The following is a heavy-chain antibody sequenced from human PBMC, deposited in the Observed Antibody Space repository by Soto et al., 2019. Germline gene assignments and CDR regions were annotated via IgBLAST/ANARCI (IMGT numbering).Heavy chain of an antibody. J-gene: IGHJ3*02. D-gene: IGHD6-13*01. CDR1: GGSISSYY. Sequence: QVQLQESGPGLVKPSETLSLTCTVSGGSISSYYWSWIRQPPGKGLEWIGYIYYSGSTNYNPSLTCRSTISVDTSKNQFSLKLSSVTAADTAVYYCARPNSSSWYDAFDIWGQGTMVTVSS. V-gene: IGHV4-59*08. CDR3: ARPNSSSWYDAFDI. CDR2: IYYSGST.